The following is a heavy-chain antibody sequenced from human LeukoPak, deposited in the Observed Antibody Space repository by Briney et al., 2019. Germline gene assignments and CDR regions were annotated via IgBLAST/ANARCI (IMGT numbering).Heavy chain of an antibody. Sequence: KPSETLSLTCTVSGGSISSSSFYWGWIRQPPGKGLEWIVSIYYSGSTYYNPSLKSRVTISADTSKNQFSLKLSSVTAADSAVYYCARQTPKNMFLEWLGYYYYGMDVWGQGTTVTASS. CDR3: ARQTPKNMFLEWLGYYYYGMDV. CDR1: GGSISSSSFY. V-gene: IGHV4-39*01. CDR2: IYYSGST. D-gene: IGHD3-3*01. J-gene: IGHJ6*02.